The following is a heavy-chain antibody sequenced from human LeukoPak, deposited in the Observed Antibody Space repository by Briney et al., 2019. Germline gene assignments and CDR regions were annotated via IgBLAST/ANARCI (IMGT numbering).Heavy chain of an antibody. V-gene: IGHV1-18*04. CDR1: GYTCTSYG. D-gene: IGHD6-13*01. CDR2: ISAYNGNT. CDR3: ARDADPNIAAAGTIIPFDP. J-gene: IGHJ5*02. Sequence: ASVKVSCKASGYTCTSYGISWVRQAPGQGLEWMGWISAYNGNTNYAQKLQGRVTMTTDTSTSTAYMELRSLRSDDTAVYYCARDADPNIAAAGTIIPFDPWGQGTLVTVSS.